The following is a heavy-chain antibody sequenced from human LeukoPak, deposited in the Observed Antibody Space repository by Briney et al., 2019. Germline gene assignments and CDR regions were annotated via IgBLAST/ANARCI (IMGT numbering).Heavy chain of an antibody. D-gene: IGHD2-2*01. CDR1: GFTFSSYC. CDR3: AIGYCTSNTCYEALDN. V-gene: IGHV3-74*01. CDR2: INNDASTT. Sequence: GGSLRLSCTASGFTFSSYCMYWVRQAPGKGLVWVSRINNDASTTTYADSVKGRFSISRDNAKTTLYLQMNSLRAEDTAVYYYAIGYCTSNTCYEALDNWGQGTMVTVSS. J-gene: IGHJ3*02.